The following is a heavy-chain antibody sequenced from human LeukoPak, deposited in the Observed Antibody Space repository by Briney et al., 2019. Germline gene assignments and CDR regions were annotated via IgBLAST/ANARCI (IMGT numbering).Heavy chain of an antibody. V-gene: IGHV5-10-1*01. CDR1: GYSFTSYW. J-gene: IGHJ4*02. Sequence: KTGESLKISCKGSGYSFTSYWISWVRQMPGKGLEWMGRIDPSDSYTNYSPSFQGHVTISADESISTAYLQWSSLKASDTAMYYCARRGEDYYDSSHFDYWGQGTLVTVSS. D-gene: IGHD3-22*01. CDR2: IDPSDSYT. CDR3: ARRGEDYYDSSHFDY.